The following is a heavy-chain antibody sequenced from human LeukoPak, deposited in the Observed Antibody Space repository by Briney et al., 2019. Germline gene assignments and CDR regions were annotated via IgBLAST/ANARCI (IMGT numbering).Heavy chain of an antibody. V-gene: IGHV3-43*02. CDR3: AKGPILTGYYSTGGSYGMDV. Sequence: LSGGSLRLSCAASGFTFDDYAMHWVRPAPGKGLEWVSLFSGDGGSTYYADSVKGRFTISRHNSKNSLYLQMNSLRTEDTALYYCAKGPILTGYYSTGGSYGMDVWGQGTTVTVSS. CDR1: GFTFDDYA. D-gene: IGHD3-9*01. CDR2: FSGDGGST. J-gene: IGHJ6*02.